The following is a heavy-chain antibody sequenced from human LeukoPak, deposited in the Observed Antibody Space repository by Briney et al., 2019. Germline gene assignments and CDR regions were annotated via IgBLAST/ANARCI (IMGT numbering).Heavy chain of an antibody. CDR1: GASISSSNYY. Sequence: PSETLSLTCTVSGASISSSNYYWGWIRQPPGKGLEWIGSMHYSGSTYYNPSLKSRVTISVDTSKNQFSLKMRSVSAADTAVYYCARLKSRLAAFDIWGQGTMVTVSS. V-gene: IGHV4-39*01. CDR3: ARLKSRLAAFDI. D-gene: IGHD3-9*01. J-gene: IGHJ3*02. CDR2: MHYSGST.